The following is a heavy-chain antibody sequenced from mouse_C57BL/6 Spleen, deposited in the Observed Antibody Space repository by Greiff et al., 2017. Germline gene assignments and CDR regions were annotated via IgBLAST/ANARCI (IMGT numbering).Heavy chain of an antibody. V-gene: IGHV2-6*02. CDR3: ARNPMDD. J-gene: IGHJ4*01. CDR1: GFSLTSYG. Sequence: QVQLQQSGPGLVAPSQSLSITCTVSGFSLTSYGVHWVRQPPGKGLEWLVVIWNNGSTTYNTALKSRLSISKDNSKSQVFLKMNSLQTADTAIYYCARNPMDDWGQGTSDTVSS. CDR2: IWNNGST.